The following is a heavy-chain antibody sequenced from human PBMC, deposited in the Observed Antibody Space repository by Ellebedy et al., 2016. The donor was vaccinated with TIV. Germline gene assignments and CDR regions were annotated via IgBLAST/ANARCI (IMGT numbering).Heavy chain of an antibody. CDR3: ARSYGQNYFDY. CDR1: GFTFSSYA. D-gene: IGHD3-10*01. J-gene: IGHJ4*02. V-gene: IGHV3-30*01. CDR2: ISYDGSNK. Sequence: PGGSLRLSCAASGFTFSSYAMHWVRQAPGKGLEWVAVISYDGSNKYYADSVKGRFTISRDNSKNTLYLQMNSLRAEDTAVYYCARSYGQNYFDYWGQGTLVTVSS.